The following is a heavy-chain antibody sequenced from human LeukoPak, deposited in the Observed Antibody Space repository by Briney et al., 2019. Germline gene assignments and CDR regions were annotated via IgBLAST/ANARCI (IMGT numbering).Heavy chain of an antibody. CDR1: GFTFSDNY. D-gene: IGHD3/OR15-3a*01. CDR3: ARDRTGSDV. J-gene: IGHJ6*04. CDR2: ISSSSSYT. Sequence: GGSLRLSCAASGFTFSDNYMSWIRQAPGKGLGWVSYISSSSSYTNCADSVKGRFTISRDNAKNSLYLQMDNLRAEDTAVYYCARDRTGSDVWGKGTTVTVSS. V-gene: IGHV3-11*06.